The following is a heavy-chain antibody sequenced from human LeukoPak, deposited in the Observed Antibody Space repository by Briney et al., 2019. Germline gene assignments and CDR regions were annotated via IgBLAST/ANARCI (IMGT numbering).Heavy chain of an antibody. CDR1: GFTFSSYG. CDR3: AKTYGSGSLSTYWYFDL. Sequence: GGSLRLSCAVSGFTFSSYGIHWVRQAPGKGLERVAVISFDGSNKYYADSVKGRFTISRDNSKNTLFLQMNSLRAEDTAVYYCAKTYGSGSLSTYWYFDLWGRGTLVTVSS. CDR2: ISFDGSNK. V-gene: IGHV3-30*18. J-gene: IGHJ2*01. D-gene: IGHD3-10*01.